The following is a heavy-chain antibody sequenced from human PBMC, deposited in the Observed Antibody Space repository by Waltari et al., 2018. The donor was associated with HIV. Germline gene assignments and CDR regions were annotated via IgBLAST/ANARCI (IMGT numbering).Heavy chain of an antibody. Sequence: EVKLLESGGGLVQPGGSLRLSCEASGFSFSSYAMSWVRQAPGKGLEWVSGIIGSGDSRYYADSVKGRFSISRDNSKNTLSLQMNSLRAEDTAVYYCARLMGTSFGMVIYYSYGMDVWGQGTTVTVSS. CDR2: IIGSGDSR. CDR3: ARLMGTSFGMVIYYSYGMDV. V-gene: IGHV3-23*01. J-gene: IGHJ6*02. CDR1: GFSFSSYA. D-gene: IGHD3-3*01.